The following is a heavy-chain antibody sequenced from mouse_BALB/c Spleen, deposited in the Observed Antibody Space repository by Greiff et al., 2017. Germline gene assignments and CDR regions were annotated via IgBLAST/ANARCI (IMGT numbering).Heavy chain of an antibody. CDR2: ISSGGSYT. J-gene: IGHJ1*01. CDR3: ARQVVARYFDV. V-gene: IGHV5-9-3*01. D-gene: IGHD1-1*01. Sequence: EVQGVESGGGLVKPGGSLKLSCAASGFTFSSYAMSWVRQTPEKRLEWVATISSGGSYTYYPDSVKGRFTISRDNAKNTLYLQMSSLRSEDTAMYYCARQVVARYFDVWGAGTTVTVSS. CDR1: GFTFSSYA.